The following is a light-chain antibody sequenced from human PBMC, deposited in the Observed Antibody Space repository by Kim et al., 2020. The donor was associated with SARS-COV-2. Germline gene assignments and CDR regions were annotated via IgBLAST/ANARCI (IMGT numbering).Light chain of an antibody. CDR1: QGIASY. CDR2: GAS. J-gene: IGKJ2*01. V-gene: IGKV1-9*01. CDR3: QQVNSYPQT. Sequence: IQLTQSPSSLSASVGDRVTITCRTSQGIASYLAWYQQTPGKAPKLLIYGASILQSGVPSRFSGSGSGTEFTLTINSLQPEDFATYYCQQVNSYPQTFGQGTKLEI.